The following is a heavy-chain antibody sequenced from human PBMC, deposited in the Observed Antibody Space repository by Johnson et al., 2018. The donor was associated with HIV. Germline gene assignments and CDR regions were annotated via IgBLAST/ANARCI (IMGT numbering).Heavy chain of an antibody. J-gene: IGHJ3*02. CDR1: GFTFSSYG. V-gene: IGHV3-30*02. CDR3: AKDREAWYISIWSPTDAFDI. D-gene: IGHD6-13*01. Sequence: QVQLVESGGGVVQPGGSLRLSCAASGFTFSSYGMHWVRQAPGKGLEWVAFIRYDGRNKYYADSVKGRITISRDNSKNTLYLQMNSLRAEDTAVYYCAKDREAWYISIWSPTDAFDIWGQGTMVTVSS. CDR2: IRYDGRNK.